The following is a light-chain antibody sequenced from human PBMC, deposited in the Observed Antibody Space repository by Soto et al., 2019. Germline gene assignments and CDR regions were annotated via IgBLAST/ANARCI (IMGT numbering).Light chain of an antibody. CDR1: QSVPSY. Sequence: EIVLTQFPATLSLSPGDRATLSCRASQSVPSYLAWYKQKPGQAPRLLVYDISNRATGIPARFTGSGSGTDFTLTIRSLESVDSAVYYCQQRNAWPCKTFGQGTKLQI. CDR3: QQRNAWPCKT. V-gene: IGKV3-11*01. J-gene: IGKJ2*01. CDR2: DIS.